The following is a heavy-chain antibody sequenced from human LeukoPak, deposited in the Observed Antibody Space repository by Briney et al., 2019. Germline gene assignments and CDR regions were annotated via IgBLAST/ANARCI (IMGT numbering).Heavy chain of an antibody. CDR2: ISWDGGST. CDR1: GFTFDDYA. Sequence: GGSLRLSCAASGFTFDDYAMHWVRQAPGKGLEWVSLISWDGGSTYYADSVKGRFTISRDNSKNSLYLQMNSLRAEDTALYYCAKDIRAGSPGPQTGAFDIWGQGTMVTVPS. D-gene: IGHD3-10*01. J-gene: IGHJ3*02. CDR3: AKDIRAGSPGPQTGAFDI. V-gene: IGHV3-43D*04.